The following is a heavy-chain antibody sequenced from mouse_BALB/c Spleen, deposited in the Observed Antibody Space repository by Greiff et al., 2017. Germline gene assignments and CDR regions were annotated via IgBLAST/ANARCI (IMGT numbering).Heavy chain of an antibody. J-gene: IGHJ2*01. CDR2: IRNKANGYTT. CDR1: GFTFTDYY. V-gene: IGHV7-3*02. CDR3: ARDIWDVAY. Sequence: EVKLMESGGGLVQPGGSLRLSCATSGFTFTDYYMSWVRQPPGKALEWLGFIRNKANGYTTEYSASVKGRFTISRDNSQSILYLQMNTLRAEDSATYYCARDIWDVAYWGQGTTLTVSS. D-gene: IGHD4-1*01.